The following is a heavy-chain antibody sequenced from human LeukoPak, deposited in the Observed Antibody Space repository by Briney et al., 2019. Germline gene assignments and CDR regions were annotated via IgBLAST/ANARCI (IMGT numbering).Heavy chain of an antibody. J-gene: IGHJ5*02. D-gene: IGHD2-2*01. CDR3: ARGHYQLS. CDR2: IKEEGSEK. CDR1: GFTFSSYA. Sequence: GESLRLSCAASGFTFSSYAMSWVRQAPGKGLEWVASIKEEGSEKHYVDSVKGRFTISRDNAKNSLYLQMNSLRAEDTAVYYCARGHYQLSWGQGILVTVSS. V-gene: IGHV3-7*01.